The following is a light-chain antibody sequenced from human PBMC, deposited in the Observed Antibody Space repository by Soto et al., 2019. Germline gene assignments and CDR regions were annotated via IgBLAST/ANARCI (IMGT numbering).Light chain of an antibody. J-gene: IGKJ3*01. V-gene: IGKV1-33*01. Sequence: DIRMTQSPSSLSASVGDRVTITCQASQDVRKYLSWYQQKARKAPKLLIYDASNLETGVPSRFSGSGSGTDFTFTISILQPEDIATYYCQQRHNLPHTFGPGTKVDIK. CDR3: QQRHNLPHT. CDR2: DAS. CDR1: QDVRKY.